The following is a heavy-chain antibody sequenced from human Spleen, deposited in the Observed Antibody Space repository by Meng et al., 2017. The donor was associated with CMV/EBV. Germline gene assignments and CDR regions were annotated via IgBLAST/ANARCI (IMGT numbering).Heavy chain of an antibody. J-gene: IGHJ5*02. V-gene: IGHV4-34*01. D-gene: IGHD1-1*01. CDR3: ARNLEMGWFDP. CDR2: INHSGST. Sequence: SETLSLTCTVSGGSISSYYWSWIRQPPGKGLEWIGEINHSGSTNYNPSLKSRVTISVDTSKNHFSLKLSSLTAADTAMYHCARNLEMGWFDPWGQGTLVTVSS. CDR1: GGSISSYY.